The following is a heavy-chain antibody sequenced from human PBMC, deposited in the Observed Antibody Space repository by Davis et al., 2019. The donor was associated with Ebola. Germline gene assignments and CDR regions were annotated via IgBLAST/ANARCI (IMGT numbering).Heavy chain of an antibody. Sequence: GGSLRLSCTASGITVTAKYMAWVRQAPGKRLQWLSYISSSGSSMNYADSVKGRFTISRDNAKNSLYLQMNSLRAEDTAVYYCARDVINVVGASRGIYYGLDVWGKGTTVTVSS. D-gene: IGHD1-26*01. V-gene: IGHV3-11*01. CDR1: GITVTAKY. J-gene: IGHJ6*04. CDR2: ISSSGSSM. CDR3: ARDVINVVGASRGIYYGLDV.